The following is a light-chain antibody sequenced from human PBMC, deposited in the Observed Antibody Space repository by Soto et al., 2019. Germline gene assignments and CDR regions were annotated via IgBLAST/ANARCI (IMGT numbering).Light chain of an antibody. CDR1: ISDIXGYNY. Sequence: SALTPAAPVSGSPGQSITMSCTGTISDIXGYNYVSCDQLHSGKAPKVMIYDVSKRPSGVHDRLSGSKSGNTDSLTIYGLQAEDEADYYCCSDAGSYTFDVLGTGTKVTV. CDR2: DVS. J-gene: IGLJ1*01. CDR3: CSDAGSYTFDV. V-gene: IGLV2-11*01.